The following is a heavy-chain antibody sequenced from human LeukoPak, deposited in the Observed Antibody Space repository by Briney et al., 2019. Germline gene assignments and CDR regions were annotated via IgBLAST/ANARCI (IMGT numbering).Heavy chain of an antibody. CDR1: GFTFSSYW. J-gene: IGHJ4*02. CDR3: ARDTYYDFWSGGYFDY. CDR2: IKQDGSEK. V-gene: IGHV3-7*01. Sequence: PGGSLRLSCAASGFTFSSYWMSWVRQAPGKGLEWVANIKQDGSEKYYADSVKGRFTISRDNAKNSLYLQMNSLRAEDTAVYYCARDTYYDFWSGGYFDYWGQGTLVTVSS. D-gene: IGHD3-3*01.